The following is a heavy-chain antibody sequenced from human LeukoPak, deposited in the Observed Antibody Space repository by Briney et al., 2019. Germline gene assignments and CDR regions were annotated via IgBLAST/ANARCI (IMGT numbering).Heavy chain of an antibody. CDR2: INPGGST. V-gene: IGHV4-34*01. D-gene: IGHD3-10*01. CDR3: ARSWEVRGVIRYGMDV. J-gene: IGHJ6*02. CDR1: GGSFSGYY. Sequence: SETLSLTCAVYGGSFSGYYWSWIRQPPGKGLEWIGDINPGGSTSYNPSLKSRVTISVDTSKNQFSLKLSSVTAADTAVYYCARSWEVRGVIRYGMDVWGQGTTVTVSS.